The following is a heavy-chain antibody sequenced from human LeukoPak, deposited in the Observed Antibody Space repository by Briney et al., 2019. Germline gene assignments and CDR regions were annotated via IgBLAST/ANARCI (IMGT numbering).Heavy chain of an antibody. CDR1: GFTISSYD. CDR3: AKPSGNCVDY. D-gene: IGHD1-26*01. Sequence: GGSLRLSCAASGFTISSYDMSWVRQAPGKGLEWVSSITDNGVSTYYADSVKGRFTISRDNSKNTLFLQMNSLRPEDTGVYFCAKPSGNCVDYWGQGTLVTVSS. CDR2: ITDNGVST. J-gene: IGHJ4*02. V-gene: IGHV3-23*01.